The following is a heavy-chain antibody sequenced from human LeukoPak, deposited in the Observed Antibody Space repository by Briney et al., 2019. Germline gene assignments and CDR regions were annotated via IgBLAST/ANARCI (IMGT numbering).Heavy chain of an antibody. Sequence: SETLSLTCAVYGGSFSGYYWSWIRQPPGKGLEWIGEINHSGSTNYNPSLKSRVTISVDTSKNQFSLKLSSVTAADTAVYYCARDPMYYDSSGYYPDAFDIWGQGTMVTVSS. CDR2: INHSGST. V-gene: IGHV4-34*01. CDR3: ARDPMYYDSSGYYPDAFDI. D-gene: IGHD3-22*01. CDR1: GGSFSGYY. J-gene: IGHJ3*02.